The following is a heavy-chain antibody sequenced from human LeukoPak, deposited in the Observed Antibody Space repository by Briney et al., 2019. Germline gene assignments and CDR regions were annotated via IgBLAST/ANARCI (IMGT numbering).Heavy chain of an antibody. J-gene: IGHJ4*02. Sequence: PGGSLRLSCAASGFTFSDYYMSWIRQAPGKGLEWAAYISSSGSTIYYADSVKGRFNISRDNAKNSLYLQMNSLRAEDTAVDDCARGAVRPFDYWGQGTLVTASS. CDR2: ISSSGSTI. V-gene: IGHV3-11*04. D-gene: IGHD6-19*01. CDR3: ARGAVRPFDY. CDR1: GFTFSDYY.